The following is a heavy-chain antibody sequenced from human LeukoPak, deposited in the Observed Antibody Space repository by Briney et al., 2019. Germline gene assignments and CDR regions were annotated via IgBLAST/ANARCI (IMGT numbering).Heavy chain of an antibody. J-gene: IGHJ5*02. CDR1: GFTFSSYG. V-gene: IGHV3-30*02. CDR2: IRYDGSNK. CDR3: ARFFVMVRGVTRTSWFDP. D-gene: IGHD3-10*01. Sequence: GGSLRLSCAASGFTFSSYGMHWVRQAPGKGLEWVAFIRYDGSNKYYADSVKGRFTISRDNAKNSLYLQMNSLRAEDTAVYYCARFFVMVRGVTRTSWFDPWGQGTLVTVSS.